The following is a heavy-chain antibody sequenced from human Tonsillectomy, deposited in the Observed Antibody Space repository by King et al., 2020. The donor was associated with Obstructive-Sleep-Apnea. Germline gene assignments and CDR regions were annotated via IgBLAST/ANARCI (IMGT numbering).Heavy chain of an antibody. CDR2: IYYSGST. J-gene: IGHJ4*02. V-gene: IGHV4-39*01. CDR3: RLVEAVAGSAEY. Sequence: LQLQESGPGLVKPSETLSLTCTVSGGSISTSSYYWGWIRQPPGKGLEWIGSIYYSGSTYYNPSLKSRVTISVDTSKNQFSLNLSSVTAADTAVYYCRLVEAVAGSAEYWGQGTLVSVSS. D-gene: IGHD6-19*01. CDR1: GGSISTSSYY.